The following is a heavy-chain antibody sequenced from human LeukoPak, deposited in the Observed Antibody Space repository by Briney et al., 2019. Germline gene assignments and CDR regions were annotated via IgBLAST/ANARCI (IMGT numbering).Heavy chain of an antibody. Sequence: SETLSLTCTVSGGSVTDYYWSWIRQSPGKGLEWIGYIYYTGTSYNPSLKSRVTISVDTSKNQFSLKLSSVTAADTAVYYCARQTTPYNWFDPWGQGTLVTVSS. J-gene: IGHJ5*02. D-gene: IGHD1-7*01. CDR1: GGSVTDYY. V-gene: IGHV4-59*08. CDR3: ARQTTPYNWFDP. CDR2: IYYTGT.